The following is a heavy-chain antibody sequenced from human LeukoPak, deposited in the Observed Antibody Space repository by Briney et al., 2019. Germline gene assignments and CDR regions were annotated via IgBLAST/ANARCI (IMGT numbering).Heavy chain of an antibody. CDR2: INGNSKTI. D-gene: IGHD3-3*01. CDR1: GFTFSDYS. CDR3: ARVPGYYDFWSGYYTSYYYYYMDV. Sequence: QPGGSLRLSCAASGFTFSDYSMNWVRQAPGRGLEWVSHINGNSKTIYYTDSVKGRFTISRDNAKNSLFLQMNSLRVEDTAVYYCARVPGYYDFWSGYYTSYYYYYMDVWGKGTTVTVSS. V-gene: IGHV3-48*01. J-gene: IGHJ6*03.